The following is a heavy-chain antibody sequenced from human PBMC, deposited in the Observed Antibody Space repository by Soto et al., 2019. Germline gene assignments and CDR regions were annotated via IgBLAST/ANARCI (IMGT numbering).Heavy chain of an antibody. V-gene: IGHV1-3*05. J-gene: IGHJ6*02. CDR3: ARDPSYYGMDV. CDR2: INAGNGNT. Sequence: QVQLVQSGAEEKKPGAAVKVSCKASGYTFTSYAMHWVRQAPGQRLEWMGWINAGNGNTKYSQKFQGRVTITRDTSASTAYMELSSLRSEDTAVYYCARDPSYYGMDVWGQGTTVTVSS. CDR1: GYTFTSYA.